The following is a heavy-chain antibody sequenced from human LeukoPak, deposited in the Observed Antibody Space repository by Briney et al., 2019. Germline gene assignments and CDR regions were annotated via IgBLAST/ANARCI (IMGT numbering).Heavy chain of an antibody. CDR3: ARTAPQLLYPYYYYYMDV. Sequence: SETLSLTCAVSGYSISSGYYWGWIRQPPGKGLEWMGSIYHSGSTYYNPSLKSRVTISVDTSKNQFSLKLSSVTAADTAVYYCARTAPQLLYPYYYYYMDVWGKGTTVTVSS. CDR1: GYSISSGYY. CDR2: IYHSGST. D-gene: IGHD2-2*02. J-gene: IGHJ6*03. V-gene: IGHV4-38-2*01.